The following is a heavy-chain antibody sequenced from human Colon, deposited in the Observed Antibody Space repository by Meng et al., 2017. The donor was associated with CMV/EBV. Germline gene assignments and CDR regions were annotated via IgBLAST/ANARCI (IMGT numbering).Heavy chain of an antibody. J-gene: IGHJ6*02. CDR3: AKVRGAPLVSYFYGMDV. CDR2: IQYDGSEK. Sequence: GGSLRLSCAASGFTFSAYGIHWVRQTPAKGLEWVAFIQYDGSEKLYTDSVRGRFRISRDNSENTVYLQMDSLRPEDTALYYCAKVRGAPLVSYFYGMDVWGQGTAVTVSS. D-gene: IGHD6-6*01. V-gene: IGHV3-30*02. CDR1: GFTFSAYG.